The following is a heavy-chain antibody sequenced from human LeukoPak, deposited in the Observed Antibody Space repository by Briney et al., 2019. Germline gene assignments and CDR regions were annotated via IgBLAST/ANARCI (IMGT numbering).Heavy chain of an antibody. CDR2: ISTSSSII. V-gene: IGHV3-48*04. D-gene: IGHD4-17*01. Sequence: PGGSLRLSCAASGFSFSSYSMNWVRQAPGKGLEWVSYISTSSSIIYYADSVKGRFTISRDNAKNSLYLQMNSLRVEDTALYYCARTPYGDYVGWNFDLWGRGTLVTVSS. CDR3: ARTPYGDYVGWNFDL. J-gene: IGHJ2*01. CDR1: GFSFSSYS.